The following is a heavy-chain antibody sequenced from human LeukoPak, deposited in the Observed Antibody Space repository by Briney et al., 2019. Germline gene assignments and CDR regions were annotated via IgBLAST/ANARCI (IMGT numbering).Heavy chain of an antibody. J-gene: IGHJ4*02. D-gene: IGHD6-13*01. CDR1: GFTFDDYG. V-gene: IGHV3-20*04. CDR3: VKDFYSSSWYVFDF. Sequence: GGSLRLSCAASGFTFDDYGMSWVRQAPGKGLEWVSGINWNGGSTGYADSVKGRFTISRDNAKNSLYLQMNSLRAEDTALYYCVKDFYSSSWYVFDFWGQGALVTVSS. CDR2: INWNGGST.